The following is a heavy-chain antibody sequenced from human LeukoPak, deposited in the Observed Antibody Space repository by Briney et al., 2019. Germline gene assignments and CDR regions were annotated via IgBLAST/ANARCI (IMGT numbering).Heavy chain of an antibody. CDR2: INHSGST. D-gene: IGHD3-3*01. V-gene: IGHV4-34*01. Sequence: SETLSLTCAVYGGSFSGYYWSWIRQPPGKGLEWIGEINHSGSTNYNPSLKSRVTISVDTSKNQFSLKLSSVTAADTSVYYCARGAVYTTIFGVVIIPEYYFDYWGQGTLVTVSS. CDR1: GGSFSGYY. CDR3: ARGAVYTTIFGVVIIPEYYFDY. J-gene: IGHJ4*02.